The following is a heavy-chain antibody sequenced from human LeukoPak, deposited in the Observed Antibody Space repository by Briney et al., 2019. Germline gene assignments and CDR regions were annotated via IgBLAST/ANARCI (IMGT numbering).Heavy chain of an antibody. V-gene: IGHV1-2*02. CDR3: ARGIAAAGTGVPGDY. Sequence: ASVKVSCKASGYTFTGYYMHWVRQAPGQGPEWMGWINPNSGGTNYAQKFQGRVTMTRDTSISTAYMELSRLRSDDTAVYYCARGIAAAGTGVPGDYWGQGTLVTVSS. D-gene: IGHD6-13*01. CDR2: INPNSGGT. J-gene: IGHJ4*02. CDR1: GYTFTGYY.